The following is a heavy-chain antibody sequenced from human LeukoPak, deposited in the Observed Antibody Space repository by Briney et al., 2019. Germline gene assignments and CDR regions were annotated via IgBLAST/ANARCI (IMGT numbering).Heavy chain of an antibody. CDR3: ASRGLGY. J-gene: IGHJ4*02. V-gene: IGHV3-30*03. D-gene: IGHD3-10*01. CDR1: GFTFSSYG. CDR2: ISYDGSNK. Sequence: GGSLRLSCAASGFTFSSYGMHWVRQAPGKGLEWVAVISYDGSNKYYADSVKGRFTISRDNSKNTLYLQMNSLRAEDTAVYYCASRGLGYWGQGTLVTVSS.